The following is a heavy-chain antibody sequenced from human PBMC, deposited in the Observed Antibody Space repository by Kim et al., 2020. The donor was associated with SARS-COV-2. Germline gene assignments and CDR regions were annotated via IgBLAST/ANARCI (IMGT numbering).Heavy chain of an antibody. Sequence: SETLSLTCTVSGGSISSSSYYWGWIRQPPGKGLEWIGSIYYSGSTYYNPSLKSRVTISVDTSKNQFSLKLSSVTAADTAVYYCAREAAFWSGYPPFDYWGQGTLVTVSS. V-gene: IGHV4-39*02. CDR2: IYYSGST. CDR1: GGSISSSSYY. CDR3: AREAAFWSGYPPFDY. J-gene: IGHJ4*02. D-gene: IGHD3-3*01.